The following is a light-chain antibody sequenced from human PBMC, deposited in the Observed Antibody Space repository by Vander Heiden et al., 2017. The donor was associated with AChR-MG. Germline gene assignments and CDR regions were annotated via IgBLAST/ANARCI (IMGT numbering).Light chain of an antibody. Sequence: DIQLTQSPSSLSASVGDRVTITCQASQDIVNYLNWYQQKPGKAPRLLIYDASHLETGVPSRFSGSGYGTDFTFTVSSRQPEDFATYYCQQYHDLPPITFGQGTRLEIK. CDR3: QQYHDLPPIT. CDR1: QDIVNY. J-gene: IGKJ5*01. CDR2: DAS. V-gene: IGKV1-33*01.